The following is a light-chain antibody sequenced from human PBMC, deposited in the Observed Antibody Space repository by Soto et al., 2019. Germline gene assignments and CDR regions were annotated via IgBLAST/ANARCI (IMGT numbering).Light chain of an antibody. CDR1: QSVSSN. V-gene: IGKV3-15*01. CDR3: QQDNNWPPIT. Sequence: EIVMTQSPATLSVSPGERATLSCRASQSVSSNLAWYQQKPGQAPRLLIYGASTRATGIPARFSCSGSGTEFTLTISSLQSEDFAVYYCQQDNNWPPITFGQGTKLEIK. CDR2: GAS. J-gene: IGKJ2*01.